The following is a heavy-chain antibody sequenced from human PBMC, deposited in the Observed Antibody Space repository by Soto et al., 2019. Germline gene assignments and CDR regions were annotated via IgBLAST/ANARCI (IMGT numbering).Heavy chain of an antibody. Sequence: EVQLVETGGGLIQPGGSLRLSCAASGFTVSSNYMSWVRQAPGKGLEWVSVIYSGGSTYYADSVQGRFTISRDHSKNTLYLQMNRPRAEDTGVFFWAKETPRGLDYWGQRTLVTVSS. CDR3: AKETPRGLDY. V-gene: IGHV3-53*02. CDR2: IYSGGST. CDR1: GFTVSSNY. D-gene: IGHD3-10*01. J-gene: IGHJ4*02.